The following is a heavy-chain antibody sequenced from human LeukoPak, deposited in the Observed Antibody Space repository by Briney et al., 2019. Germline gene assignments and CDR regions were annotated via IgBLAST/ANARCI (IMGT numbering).Heavy chain of an antibody. CDR3: AKATGGWPRFFDP. D-gene: IGHD6-19*01. CDR1: GYPFSGSD. J-gene: IGHJ5*02. Sequence: GGSLRLSCAASGYPFSGSDIHWVRQAPGKGLEWVAFVSHEGTSKFYAESVKGRFGISRDNSKSTTYLQMNGLRPDDTAVYYCAKATGGWPRFFDPWGQGTLVAVSS. CDR2: VSHEGTSK. V-gene: IGHV3-30*18.